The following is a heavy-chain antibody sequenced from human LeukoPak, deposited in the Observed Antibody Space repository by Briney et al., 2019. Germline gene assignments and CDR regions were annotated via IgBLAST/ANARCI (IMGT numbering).Heavy chain of an antibody. V-gene: IGHV4-59*08. CDR1: GGSISSYY. D-gene: IGHD6-19*01. CDR3: ASSTVAGTDYFDY. Sequence: PSETLSLTCTVSGGSISSYYWSWIRQPPGKGLEWIGYIYYSGSTNYDPSLKSRVTISVDTSKNQFSLKLSSVTAADTAVYYCASSTVAGTDYFDYWGQGTLVTVSP. J-gene: IGHJ4*02. CDR2: IYYSGST.